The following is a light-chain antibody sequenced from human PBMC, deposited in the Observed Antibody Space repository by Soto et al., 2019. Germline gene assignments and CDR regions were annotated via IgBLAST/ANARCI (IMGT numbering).Light chain of an antibody. V-gene: IGLV2-14*01. J-gene: IGLJ1*01. CDR2: AVA. Sequence: QSSLTQPAAVSGSPRQPITISCTGTSTDVGRYNYVSWYQQHPRKAPKLMIYAVANRPSGVSNRFSGSKSGITASLTISGLQTEDEADYYCSSYATSSTYVFGTVPKVT. CDR3: SSYATSSTYV. CDR1: STDVGRYNY.